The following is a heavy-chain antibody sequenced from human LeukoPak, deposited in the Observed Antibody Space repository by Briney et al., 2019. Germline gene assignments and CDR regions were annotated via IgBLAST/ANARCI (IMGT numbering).Heavy chain of an antibody. CDR3: AELGITMIGGV. CDR2: IYSGGST. D-gene: IGHD3-10*02. Sequence: GSLQLSCAASGFTFSSYSMNWASQAPGKGLEWVSVIYSGGSTYYADSVKGRFTISRDNAKNSLYLQMNSLRAEDTAVYYCAELGITMIGGVWGKGTTVTISS. J-gene: IGHJ6*04. V-gene: IGHV3-66*01. CDR1: GFTFSSYS.